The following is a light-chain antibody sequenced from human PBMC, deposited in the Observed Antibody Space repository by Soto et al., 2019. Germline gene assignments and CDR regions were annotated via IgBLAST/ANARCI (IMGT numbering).Light chain of an antibody. CDR2: GNS. V-gene: IGLV1-40*01. Sequence: QSVLTQPPSVSGAPGQRVTISCTGSSSNIGAGYDVHWYQQLPGTAPKLLIYGNSNRPSGVPDRFSGSKSGTSASLAITGLQAEDEADYYCQSYDSSRGVSGTGTKVTVL. CDR1: SSNIGAGYD. J-gene: IGLJ1*01. CDR3: QSYDSSRGV.